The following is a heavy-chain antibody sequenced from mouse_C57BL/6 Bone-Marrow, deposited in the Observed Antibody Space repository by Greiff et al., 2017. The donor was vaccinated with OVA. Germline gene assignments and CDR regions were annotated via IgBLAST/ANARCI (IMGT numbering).Heavy chain of an antibody. J-gene: IGHJ4*01. V-gene: IGHV1-53*01. CDR3: ARWGSRLGYYAMDY. Sequence: VQLQQPGTELVKPGASVKLSCKASGYTFTSYWMHWVKQRPGQGLEWIGNINPSNGGTNYNEKFKSKATLTVDKSSSTAYMQLSSLTSDDSAVYYGARWGSRLGYYAMDYWGQGTSVTVSS. CDR2: INPSNGGT. D-gene: IGHD4-1*01. CDR1: GYTFTSYW.